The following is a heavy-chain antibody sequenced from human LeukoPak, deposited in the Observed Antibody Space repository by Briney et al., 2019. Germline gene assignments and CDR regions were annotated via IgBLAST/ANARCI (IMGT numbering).Heavy chain of an antibody. Sequence: PGGSLRLSCAASGFTFSSYAMNWVRQAPGKGLECVSAISGSGGSTYYADSVKGRFTISRDNSKNTLYLQMNSLRADDTAVYYCAKGPRIWAAAGLMDYWGQGTLVTVSS. CDR3: AKGPRIWAAAGLMDY. D-gene: IGHD6-13*01. J-gene: IGHJ4*02. CDR1: GFTFSSYA. V-gene: IGHV3-23*01. CDR2: ISGSGGST.